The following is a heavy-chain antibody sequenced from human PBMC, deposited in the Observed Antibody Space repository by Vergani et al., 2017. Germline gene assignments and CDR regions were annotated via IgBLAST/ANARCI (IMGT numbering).Heavy chain of an antibody. CDR2: NIPIFGTA. CDR3: AGGSDYGSGSYYKNRCYYYGMDV. J-gene: IGHJ6*02. V-gene: IGHV1-69*13. D-gene: IGHD3-10*01. Sequence: QVQLVQSGAEVKKPGSSVKVSCKASGGTFSSYAISWVRQAPGQGLEWMERNIPIFGTANYAQKFQGRVTITADESTSTAYMELSSLRSEDTAVYYCAGGSDYGSGSYYKNRCYYYGMDVWGQGTTVTVSS. CDR1: GGTFSSYA.